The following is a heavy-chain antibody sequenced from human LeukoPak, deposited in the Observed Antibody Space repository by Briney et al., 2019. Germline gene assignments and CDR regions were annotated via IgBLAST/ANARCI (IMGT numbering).Heavy chain of an antibody. CDR2: IYHSGST. J-gene: IGHJ4*02. V-gene: IGHV4-38-2*02. Sequence: SETLSLTCTVSGYSISSGYYWGWIRQPPGKGLEWIGSIYHSGSTYYNPSLKSRVTISVDTSKNQFSLKLSSVTAADTAVYYCARTMRGTATLDYWGQGTLVTVSS. CDR1: GYSISSGYY. CDR3: ARTMRGTATLDY. D-gene: IGHD6-13*01.